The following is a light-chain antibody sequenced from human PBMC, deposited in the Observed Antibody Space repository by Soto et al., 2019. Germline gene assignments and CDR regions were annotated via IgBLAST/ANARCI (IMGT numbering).Light chain of an antibody. V-gene: IGKV3-15*01. CDR3: HQYTRWPRT. CDR1: ESVTSS. J-gene: IGKJ1*01. CDR2: GTS. Sequence: TRSPGTRCLSPVVSNARSRGANESVTSSLAWYQQKPGQGPSLLIYGTSTRAGGVPARFSGGGSGTEFTLTIASLQSEDFAVYYCHQYTRWPRTFAQGTKVDIK.